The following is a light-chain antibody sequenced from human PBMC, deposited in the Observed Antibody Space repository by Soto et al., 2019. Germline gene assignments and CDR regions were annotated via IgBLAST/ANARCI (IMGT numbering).Light chain of an antibody. J-gene: IGLJ1*01. CDR3: AAWDDSLNAYV. CDR2: RDD. CDR1: SSNIGSNS. V-gene: IGLV1-44*01. Sequence: QSVLTHPPSASGTPGQRVTISCSGSSSNIGSNSVNWFQQLPGTAPKLVIYRDDQRPSGAPDRFSGSKSGSSASLAISGLQSEDEADYYCAAWDDSLNAYVFGTGTKVTVL.